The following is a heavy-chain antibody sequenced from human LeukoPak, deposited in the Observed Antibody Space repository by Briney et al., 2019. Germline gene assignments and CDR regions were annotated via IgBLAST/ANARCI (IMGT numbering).Heavy chain of an antibody. D-gene: IGHD6-13*01. Sequence: SETLSLTCTGSGGSISSYYWSWIRQPPGKGLEWIGYIYYSGSTNYNPSLKSRVIISVDTSKNQFSLKLSSVTAADTAAYYCAREGIAAAGMESGMDVWGQGTAVTVSS. J-gene: IGHJ6*02. CDR2: IYYSGST. V-gene: IGHV4-59*08. CDR3: AREGIAAAGMESGMDV. CDR1: GGSISSYY.